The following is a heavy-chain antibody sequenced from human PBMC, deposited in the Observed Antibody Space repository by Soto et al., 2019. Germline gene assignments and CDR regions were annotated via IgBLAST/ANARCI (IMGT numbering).Heavy chain of an antibody. CDR2: IYSGGST. CDR3: ARDQLAPTYYYYGMDV. J-gene: IGHJ6*02. V-gene: IGHV3-53*01. CDR1: GFTVSSNY. Sequence: GGSLRLSCAASGFTVSSNYMSWVRQAPGKGLEWVSVIYSGGSTYYADSVKGRFTISRDNSKNTLYLQMNSLRAEDPAVYYCARDQLAPTYYYYGMDVWGQGTTVTVSS.